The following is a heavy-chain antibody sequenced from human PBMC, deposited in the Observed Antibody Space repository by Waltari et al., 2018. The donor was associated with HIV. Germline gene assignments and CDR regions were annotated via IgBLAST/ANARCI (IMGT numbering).Heavy chain of an antibody. CDR2: IYYSRNT. J-gene: IGHJ3*02. CDR3: ARSYCSSTSCYAVGALDI. Sequence: QLQLQESGPGLVKPSETLSLTCTVSGGSISSTCYYLGWIRQPPGKGLQWIGSIYYSRNTYYNPSLKRRVTISVETSKNQFSLKLGSVTAAETAVYYCARSYCSSTSCYAVGALDIWGQGTMVTVSA. D-gene: IGHD2-2*01. CDR1: GGSISSTCYY. V-gene: IGHV4-39*01.